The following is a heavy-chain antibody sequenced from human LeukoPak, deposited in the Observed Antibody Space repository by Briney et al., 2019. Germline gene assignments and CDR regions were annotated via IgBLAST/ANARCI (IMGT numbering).Heavy chain of an antibody. D-gene: IGHD5-18*01. V-gene: IGHV1-2*02. CDR3: ARDKQLWLEYYFDY. CDR1: GYXFTGYY. CDR2: INPNSGGT. Sequence: ASVKVSCKASGYXFTGYYIHWVRQAPGQGLEWMGWINPNSGGTNYAQKFQGRVTMTRDTSISTAYMELSRLRSDDTAVYYCARDKQLWLEYYFDYWGQGTLVTVSS. J-gene: IGHJ4*02.